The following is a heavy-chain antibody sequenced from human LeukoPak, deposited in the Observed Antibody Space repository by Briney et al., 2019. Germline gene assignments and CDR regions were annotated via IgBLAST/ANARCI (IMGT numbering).Heavy chain of an antibody. CDR2: ISSSGST. Sequence: SETLSLTCTVSGGSISSHYWSWIRQPAGKGLEWIGRISSSGSTNYNPSLKSRVTISVDTSKNQFSLKLSSVTAADTAVYYCARLGQWLVRPDHFDYWGQGTLVTVSS. CDR1: GGSISSHY. CDR3: ARLGQWLVRPDHFDY. V-gene: IGHV4-4*07. J-gene: IGHJ4*02. D-gene: IGHD6-19*01.